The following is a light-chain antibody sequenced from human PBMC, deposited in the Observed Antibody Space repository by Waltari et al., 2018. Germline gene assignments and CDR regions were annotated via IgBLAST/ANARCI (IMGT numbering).Light chain of an antibody. J-gene: IGKJ4*01. CDR2: DTS. V-gene: IGKV3-11*01. Sequence: EIVLTQSPATLSLSPGERATLSCRASHSVDWYLAWYQQRPGQPPRLLIYDTSNRVPGIPARFSGSGSDTDFTLTISSLEPEDFAVYYCQQRRSWPLTFGGGTKVEIE. CDR3: QQRRSWPLT. CDR1: HSVDWY.